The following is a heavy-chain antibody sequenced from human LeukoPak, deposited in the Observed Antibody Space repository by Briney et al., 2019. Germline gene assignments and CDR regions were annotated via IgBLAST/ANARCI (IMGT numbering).Heavy chain of an antibody. D-gene: IGHD3-10*01. V-gene: IGHV4-59*01. CDR1: GGSISSYY. Sequence: SETLSLTCTVSGGSISSYYWSWIRQPPGKGLEWIGYIYYSGSTNYNPSLKSRVTISVDTSKNQFSLKLSSVTAADTAVYYCARTRLETDEFYFDYWGQGTLVTVSP. CDR3: ARTRLETDEFYFDY. J-gene: IGHJ4*02. CDR2: IYYSGST.